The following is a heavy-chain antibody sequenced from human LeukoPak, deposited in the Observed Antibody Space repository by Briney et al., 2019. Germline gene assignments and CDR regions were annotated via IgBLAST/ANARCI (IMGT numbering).Heavy chain of an antibody. CDR1: GYTFTSYG. J-gene: IGHJ6*02. D-gene: IGHD6-13*01. CDR2: ISAYNGNT. CDR3: ARDLTEYSSSWTIYYYYYGMDV. Sequence: VASVKVSCKASGYTFTSYGISWVRQAPGQGLEWMGRISAYNGNTNYAQKLQGRVTMTTDTSTSTAYMELRSLRSDDTAVYYCARDLTEYSSSWTIYYYYYGMDVWGQGTTVTVSS. V-gene: IGHV1-18*01.